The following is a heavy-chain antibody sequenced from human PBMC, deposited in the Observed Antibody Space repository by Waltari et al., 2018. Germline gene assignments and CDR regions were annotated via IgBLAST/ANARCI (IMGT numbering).Heavy chain of an antibody. CDR3: TRITYYYDSSGYYYYYYGMDV. CDR2: IRSKAYGGTT. D-gene: IGHD3-22*01. Sequence: EVQLVESGGGLVQPGRSLRLSCTASGFTFGDYALSWFRQAPGKGRVWVGFIRSKAYGGTTEYAASVKGRFTISRDDSKSIAYLQMNSLKTEDTAVYYCTRITYYYDSSGYYYYYYGMDVWGQGTTVTVSS. J-gene: IGHJ6*02. V-gene: IGHV3-49*03. CDR1: GFTFGDYA.